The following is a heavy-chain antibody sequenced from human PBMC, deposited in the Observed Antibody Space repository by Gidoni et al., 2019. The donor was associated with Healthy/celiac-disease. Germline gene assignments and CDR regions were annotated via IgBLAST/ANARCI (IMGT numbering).Heavy chain of an antibody. D-gene: IGHD3-3*01. CDR3: ARAGGFLEWLSLDY. CDR1: GFTLSSYA. V-gene: IGHV3-30-3*01. J-gene: IGHJ4*02. CDR2: ISYDGSNK. Sequence: QVQLVESGGGVVQPGRSLRLSCAASGFTLSSYAMHWVRQAPGKGLEWVAVISYDGSNKYYADSVKGRFTISRDNSKNTLYLQMNSLRAEDTAVYYCARAGGFLEWLSLDYWGQGTLVTVSS.